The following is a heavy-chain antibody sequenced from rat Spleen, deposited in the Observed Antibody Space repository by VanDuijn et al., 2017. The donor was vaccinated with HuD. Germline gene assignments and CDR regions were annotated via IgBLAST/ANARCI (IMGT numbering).Heavy chain of an antibody. J-gene: IGHJ3*01. D-gene: IGHD1-12*03. V-gene: IGHV5S10*01. CDR3: ATTGYYEWQGWFAY. Sequence: EVQLVESGGGLVQPGNSLKLSCAASGFTFSDYAMAWVRQSPKKGLEWVATIIYDGSSTYYRDSVKGRFTISRDNAKSTLYLQMDSLRSEDTATYYCATTGYYEWQGWFAYWGQGTLVTVSS. CDR1: GFTFSDYA. CDR2: IIYDGSST.